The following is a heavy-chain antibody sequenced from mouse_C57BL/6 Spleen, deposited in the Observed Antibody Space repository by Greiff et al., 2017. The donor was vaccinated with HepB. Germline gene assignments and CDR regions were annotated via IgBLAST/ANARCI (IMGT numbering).Heavy chain of an antibody. V-gene: IGHV1-69*01. J-gene: IGHJ1*03. Sequence: QVQLQQPGAELVMPGASVKLSCKASGYTFISYWMHWVKQRPGQGLEWIGEIDPSDSYTNYNQKFKGKSTLTVDKSSSTAYMQLSSLTSEDSAVYYCARSGSLLLRYWYFDVWGTGTTVTVSS. CDR3: ARSGSLLLRYWYFDV. CDR1: GYTFISYW. CDR2: IDPSDSYT. D-gene: IGHD1-1*01.